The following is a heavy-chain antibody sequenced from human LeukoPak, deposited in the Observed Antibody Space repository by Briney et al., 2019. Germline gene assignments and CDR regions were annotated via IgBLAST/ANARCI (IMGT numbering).Heavy chain of an antibody. CDR3: TTAGWELYYFDY. CDR2: IKSKTDGGTT. D-gene: IGHD1-26*01. J-gene: IGHJ4*02. Sequence: GGSLRLSCAASGFAFSNAWMSWVRQAPGKGLEWVGRIKSKTDGGTTDYAAPVKGRFTISRDDSKNTLYLQMNSLKTEDTAVYYCTTAGWELYYFDYWGQGTLVTVSS. CDR1: GFAFSNAW. V-gene: IGHV3-15*01.